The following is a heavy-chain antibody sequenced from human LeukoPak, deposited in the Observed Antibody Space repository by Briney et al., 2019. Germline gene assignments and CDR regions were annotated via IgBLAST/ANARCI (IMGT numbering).Heavy chain of an antibody. CDR2: IYYSGST. CDR3: ARGRQWLVRGSYFDY. Sequence: SETLSLTCTVSGGSISSYYWSWIRQPPGKGLEWIGYIYYSGSTNYNPSLKSRVTISVDTSKNQFSLKLSSVTAADTAVYYCARGRQWLVRGSYFDYWGQGTLVTVSS. CDR1: GGSISSYY. J-gene: IGHJ4*02. V-gene: IGHV4-59*01. D-gene: IGHD6-19*01.